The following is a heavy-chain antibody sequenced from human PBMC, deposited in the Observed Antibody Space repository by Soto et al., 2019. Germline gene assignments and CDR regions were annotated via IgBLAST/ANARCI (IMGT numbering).Heavy chain of an antibody. Sequence: QVQLVQSGAEVKKPGASVKVSCKASGYTFTSYDINWVRQATGQGLEWVGRMDPHSGNTVYAQKFQCRVTMTRNTSISTAYMELISLRSEDTAVYYCARDFVVVPAAKNYYYMDVWGKGTTVTVSS. CDR2: MDPHSGNT. V-gene: IGHV1-8*01. CDR1: GYTFTSYD. J-gene: IGHJ6*03. D-gene: IGHD2-2*01. CDR3: ARDFVVVPAAKNYYYMDV.